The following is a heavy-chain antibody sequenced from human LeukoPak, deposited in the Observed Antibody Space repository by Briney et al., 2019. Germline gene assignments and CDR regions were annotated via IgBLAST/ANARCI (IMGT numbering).Heavy chain of an antibody. D-gene: IGHD1-26*01. J-gene: IGHJ3*02. CDR3: ARFASYYHAFDI. CDR1: GFTFSSYW. V-gene: IGHV3-7*01. CDR2: IKQDGSEK. Sequence: GGSLRLSCAASGFTFSSYWMSWVRQAPGKGLEWVANIKQDGSEKYYEGSVKGRFTISRDNAKNSLYLQMSSLRGEDTAVYYCARFASYYHAFDIWGQGTMVTVSS.